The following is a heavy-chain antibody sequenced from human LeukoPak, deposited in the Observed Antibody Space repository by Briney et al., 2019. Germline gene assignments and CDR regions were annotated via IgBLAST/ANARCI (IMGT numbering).Heavy chain of an antibody. Sequence: ASVKVSCKASGYTFTGYYLHWVRQAPGQGLEWMGWINPTSGGTDYAQNFQDRVTMTRDTSISTAYMELSRLRSDDTAVYYCARDPGKAPFDYWGQGTLVTVSS. J-gene: IGHJ4*02. CDR3: ARDPGKAPFDY. D-gene: IGHD1-26*01. V-gene: IGHV1-2*02. CDR2: INPTSGGT. CDR1: GYTFTGYY.